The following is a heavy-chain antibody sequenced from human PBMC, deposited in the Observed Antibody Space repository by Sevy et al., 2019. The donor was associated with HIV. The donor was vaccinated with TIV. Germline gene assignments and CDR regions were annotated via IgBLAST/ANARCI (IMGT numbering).Heavy chain of an antibody. CDR1: GFTVSNYA. CDR3: AKDYRVLLITTIDY. CDR2: ISYDGSNQ. D-gene: IGHD3-22*01. J-gene: IGHJ4*02. V-gene: IGHV3-30*18. Sequence: GGSLRLSCSASGFTVSNYAMHWVRQAPGKGLEWVGFISYDGSNQYYADSVKGRFTISRDNGNNTLYLQMNSLGAEDTAVYYCAKDYRVLLITTIDYWGQGTLVTVSS.